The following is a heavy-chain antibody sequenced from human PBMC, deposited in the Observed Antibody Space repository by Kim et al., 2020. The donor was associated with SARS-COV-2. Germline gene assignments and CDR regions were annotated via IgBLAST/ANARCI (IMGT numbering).Heavy chain of an antibody. D-gene: IGHD1-1*01. V-gene: IGHV3-15*01. Sequence: GGSLRLSCAASGFTFPNAWMSWVRQAPGKGLEWVGRIKTIADGGTANYGAPVKGRFTISRDDSGNTLFLQMNSLKIEDTAMYYCTTGTTGAEDDWGQGTLVTVSS. CDR2: IKTIADGGTA. J-gene: IGHJ4*02. CDR3: TTGTTGAEDD. CDR1: GFTFPNAW.